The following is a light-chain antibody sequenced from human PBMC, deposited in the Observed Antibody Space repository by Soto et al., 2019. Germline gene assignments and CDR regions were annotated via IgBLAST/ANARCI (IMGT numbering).Light chain of an antibody. CDR2: GAS. V-gene: IGKV3-15*01. Sequence: EIVMTQSPATLSVSPGERATLSCRASQSVSSKLAWYQQKAGQPPRLLMYGASTRATGIPARFSGSGSGTEFTLTISSLQSEDFAVYYCQQYNNWPLTFGQGTKVDIK. CDR3: QQYNNWPLT. CDR1: QSVSSK. J-gene: IGKJ1*01.